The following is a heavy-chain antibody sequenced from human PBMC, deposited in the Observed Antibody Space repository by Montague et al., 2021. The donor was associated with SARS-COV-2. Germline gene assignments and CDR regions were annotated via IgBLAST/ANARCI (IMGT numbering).Heavy chain of an antibody. J-gene: IGHJ6*03. CDR1: GFTFSSYA. Sequence: SLSLSCAASGFTFSSYAMPWVRQAPGKGLEWVAVISYDGSNKYYADSVKGRFTISRDNSKNTLYLQMNSLRAEDSAVYYCARDPSYYDFWSGYLSPKQDYYYYYMDVWGKGTTVTVSS. CDR3: ARDPSYYDFWSGYLSPKQDYYYYYMDV. V-gene: IGHV3-30-3*01. CDR2: ISYDGSNK. D-gene: IGHD3-3*01.